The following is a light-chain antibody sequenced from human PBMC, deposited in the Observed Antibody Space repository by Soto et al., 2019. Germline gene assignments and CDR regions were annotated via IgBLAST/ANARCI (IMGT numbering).Light chain of an antibody. V-gene: IGKV3-11*01. J-gene: IGKJ5*01. CDR1: QSVRSH. CDR3: QQRSDWPPIT. Sequence: PGETATLSCRASQSVRSHLAWYQQRPGQPPRLLIYDASYRATGVPLRFSGSGSGTEFTLTISSLESGDSAIYYCQQRSDWPPITFGQGTRLEIK. CDR2: DAS.